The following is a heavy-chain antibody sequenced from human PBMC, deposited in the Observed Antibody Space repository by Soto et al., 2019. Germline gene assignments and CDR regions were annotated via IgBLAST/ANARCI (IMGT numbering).Heavy chain of an antibody. D-gene: IGHD5-12*01. CDR3: AHRQGFWLRDRFDP. CDR2: IYWNDDK. Sequence: SGPTLVNPTQTLTLTCTFSGFSLSTSGVGVGWIRQPPGKALEWLALIYWNDDKRYSPSLKSRLTITKDTSKNQVVLTMTNMDPVDTATYYCAHRQGFWLRDRFDPWGQGTLLTVSS. CDR1: GFSLSTSGVG. J-gene: IGHJ5*02. V-gene: IGHV2-5*01.